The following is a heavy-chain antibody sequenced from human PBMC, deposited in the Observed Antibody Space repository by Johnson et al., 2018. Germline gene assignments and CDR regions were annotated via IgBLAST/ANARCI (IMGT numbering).Heavy chain of an antibody. D-gene: IGHD3-3*01. CDR3: ARNGDFCMDV. V-gene: IGHV4-4*02. Sequence: VQLVESGPGLVKPSGTLSLICAVSGGSISSSHWWSWFRQPPGQGLEWIGEFYQGGSTTSHPSLKSRVTMSVDKSKNHFSLERSSLTAGDTAVYFCARNGDFCMDVWGKGATVTVSS. CDR1: GGSISSSHW. J-gene: IGHJ6*04. CDR2: FYQGGST.